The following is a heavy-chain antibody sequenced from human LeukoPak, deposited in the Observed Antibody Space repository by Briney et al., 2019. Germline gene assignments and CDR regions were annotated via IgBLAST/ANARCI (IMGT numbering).Heavy chain of an antibody. CDR3: ARVTIAAAMNYYFDY. J-gene: IGHJ4*02. CDR2: IYYSGST. V-gene: IGHV4-59*08. D-gene: IGHD6-13*01. CDR1: GGSISSYY. Sequence: PSETLSLTCTVSGGSISSYYWSWIRQPPGKGLEWIGYIYYSGSTYYNPSLKSRVTISVDTSKNQFSLKLSSVTAADTAVYYCARVTIAAAMNYYFDYWGQGTLVTVSS.